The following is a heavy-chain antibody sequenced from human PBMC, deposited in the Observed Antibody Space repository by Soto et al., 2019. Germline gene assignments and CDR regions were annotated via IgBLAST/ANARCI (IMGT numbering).Heavy chain of an antibody. CDR2: INPSGGST. CDR1: GYTFTSYY. J-gene: IGHJ6*03. D-gene: IGHD4-17*01. V-gene: IGHV1-46*03. Sequence: ASVKVSCKASGYTFTSYYMHWVRQAPGQGLEWMGIINPSGGSTSYAQKFQGRVTMTRDTSTSTVYMELSSLRSEDTAVYYCARELTTEDYYYYYMDVWGKGTTVTVS. CDR3: ARELTTEDYYYYYMDV.